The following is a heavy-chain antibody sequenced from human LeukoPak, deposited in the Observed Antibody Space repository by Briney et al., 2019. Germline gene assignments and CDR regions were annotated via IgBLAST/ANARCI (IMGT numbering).Heavy chain of an antibody. CDR3: ARLGYCSSTSCYR. CDR2: INPNSGGT. Sequence: ASVKVSCKASGYTFTGYYMHWVRQAPGQGLEWMGWINPNSGGTNYAPKFQGRVTMTRDTSISTSYMELSRLRSDDTAVYYCARLGYCSSTSCYRWGQGTLVTVSS. D-gene: IGHD2-2*01. J-gene: IGHJ4*02. CDR1: GYTFTGYY. V-gene: IGHV1-2*02.